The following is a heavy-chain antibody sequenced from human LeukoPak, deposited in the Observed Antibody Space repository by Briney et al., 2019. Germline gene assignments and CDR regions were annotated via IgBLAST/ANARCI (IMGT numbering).Heavy chain of an antibody. J-gene: IGHJ4*02. CDR1: GYTFTSYA. V-gene: IGHV7-4-1*02. CDR3: ARATVTTGVFWNDY. CDR2: INTNAGNP. Sequence: ASVKVSCKASGYTFTSYAMNWVRQAPGQGLEWMGWINTNAGNPTYAQGFTGRFVFSLDTSVSTAYLQISSLKAEDTAVYYCARATVTTGVFWNDYWGQGTLVTVSS. D-gene: IGHD4-17*01.